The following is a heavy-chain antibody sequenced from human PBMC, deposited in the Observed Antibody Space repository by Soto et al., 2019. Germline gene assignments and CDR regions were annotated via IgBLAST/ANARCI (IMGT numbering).Heavy chain of an antibody. Sequence: RASVKVSCKASGYIFTGYFMHWVRQAPGQGLEWMGWINPNNGGTKYAQKFQGRVTLTRDTSISTAYLDLSSLRSDDTAVYYCASFYSSRGEFYFYGTDVWGQGTTVTVSS. V-gene: IGHV1-2*02. CDR2: INPNNGGT. D-gene: IGHD6-13*01. J-gene: IGHJ6*02. CDR3: ASFYSSRGEFYFYGTDV. CDR1: GYIFTGYF.